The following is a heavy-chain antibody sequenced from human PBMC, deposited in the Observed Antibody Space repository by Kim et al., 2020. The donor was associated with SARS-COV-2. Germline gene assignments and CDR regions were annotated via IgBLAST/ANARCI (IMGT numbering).Heavy chain of an antibody. J-gene: IGHJ4*02. V-gene: IGHV4-59*01. CDR3: ARADLAAAGTFPFDY. CDR1: GGSISSYY. Sequence: SETLSLTCTVSGGSISSYYWSWIRQPPGKGLEWIGYIYYSGSTNYNPSLKSRVTISVDTSKNQFSLKLSSVTAADTAVYYCARADLAAAGTFPFDYWGQGTLVTVSS. CDR2: IYYSGST. D-gene: IGHD6-13*01.